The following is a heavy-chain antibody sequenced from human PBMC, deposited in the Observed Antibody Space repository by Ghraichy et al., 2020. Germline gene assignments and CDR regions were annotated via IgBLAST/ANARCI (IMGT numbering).Heavy chain of an antibody. CDR2: ISGGGEGT. D-gene: IGHD2-2*01. Sequence: GGSLRLSCAASGFTFSSYAMSWVRQAPGKGLEWVSAISGGGEGTYYADSVKGRFTISRDNSKNMLYLQMNSLRAEDTAVYYCGKGITGYWSSTSCLAYDPWGQGTLVTVSS. CDR1: GFTFSSYA. J-gene: IGHJ5*02. V-gene: IGHV3-23*01. CDR3: GKGITGYWSSTSCLAYDP.